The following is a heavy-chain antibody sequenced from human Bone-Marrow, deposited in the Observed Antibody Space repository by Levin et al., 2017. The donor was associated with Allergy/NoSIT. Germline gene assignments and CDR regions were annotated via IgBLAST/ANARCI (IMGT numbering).Heavy chain of an antibody. CDR3: ARVYYFDSGTYYWYFDL. CDR2: IYYSGST. Sequence: SETLSLTCTVSGGSLSSGDYYWSWIRQPPGKGLEWIGYIYYSGSTYYNPSLRSRVTISVDTSKYQFSLKMRSVTAADTAVYYCARVYYFDSGTYYWYFDLWGRGTLVTVAS. J-gene: IGHJ2*01. CDR1: GGSLSSGDYY. D-gene: IGHD3-10*01. V-gene: IGHV4-61*08.